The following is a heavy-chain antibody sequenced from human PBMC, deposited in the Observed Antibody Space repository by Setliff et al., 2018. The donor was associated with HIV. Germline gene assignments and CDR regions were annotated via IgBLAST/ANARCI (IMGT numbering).Heavy chain of an antibody. CDR3: ARLTPPQPQLWYEKGGDY. J-gene: IGHJ4*02. CDR2: IYYSGST. D-gene: IGHD5-18*01. V-gene: IGHV4-39*01. CDR1: GGSISSSSYY. Sequence: PSETLSLTCTVSGGSISSSSYYWGWIRQPPGKGLEWIGNIYYSGSTYYNLSLKSRVTISVDTSKNQFSLKLSSVTAADTAVYYCARLTPPQPQLWYEKGGDYWGQGTLVTVSS.